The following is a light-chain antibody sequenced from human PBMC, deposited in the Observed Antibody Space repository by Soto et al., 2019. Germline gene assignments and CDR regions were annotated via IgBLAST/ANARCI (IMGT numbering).Light chain of an antibody. CDR1: RDVSRW. Sequence: DIQMTQSPSSLSAAVGDRVTITCRAARDVSRWLAWYQHRPGEAPKLLIYDASSLESGVPSRFSGSGSATEFTLTISSLQPDDFATYYCQQYNNYWTFGQGTRVEIK. J-gene: IGKJ1*01. CDR2: DAS. CDR3: QQYNNYWT. V-gene: IGKV1-5*01.